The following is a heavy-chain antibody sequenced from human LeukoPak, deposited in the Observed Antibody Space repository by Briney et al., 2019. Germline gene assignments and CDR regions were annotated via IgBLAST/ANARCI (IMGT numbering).Heavy chain of an antibody. V-gene: IGHV3-21*06. CDR2: ISSSSSYI. CDR1: GFTFSSYS. CDR3: ARGPYGNNGYQIDF. J-gene: IGHJ4*02. Sequence: GGSLTLSCAASGFTFSSYSMSWVRQAPGKGLEWVSSISSSSSYIYYADSVKGRFTTSRDNAKCSLYLQMNSLRAAATAVYYCARGPYGNNGYQIDFWGQGTLVTVSS. D-gene: IGHD3-22*01.